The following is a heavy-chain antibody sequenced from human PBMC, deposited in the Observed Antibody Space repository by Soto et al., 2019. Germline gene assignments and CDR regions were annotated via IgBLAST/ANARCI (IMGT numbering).Heavy chain of an antibody. CDR3: ARDWGAPGRGSAFGYYYHFGMDV. CDR1: GFTFSTYW. Sequence: EVQLVESGGGLVQPGGFLRLSCAASGFTFSTYWMNWVRQAPGKGLEWVANIKEDGSEEYYVDSVKGRFTISRDNAKNSLYLDMNSLRGEDTAVYYCARDWGAPGRGSAFGYYYHFGMDVWGQGTTVTVPS. V-gene: IGHV3-7*05. CDR2: IKEDGSEE. J-gene: IGHJ6*02. D-gene: IGHD3-16*01.